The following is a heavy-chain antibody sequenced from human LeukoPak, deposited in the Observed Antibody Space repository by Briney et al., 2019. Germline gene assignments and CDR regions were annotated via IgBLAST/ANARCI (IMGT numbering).Heavy chain of an antibody. CDR2: IKQDGSEK. D-gene: IGHD2-2*01. Sequence: GGSLRLSCAASGFTFSSYWMSWVRQAPGKGLEWVANIKQDGSEKYYVDSVKGRFTISRDNAKNSLYLQMNSLRAEDTAVYYCARGGSSSWYPLMKWGQGILVTVSS. J-gene: IGHJ4*02. CDR3: ARGGSSSWYPLMK. CDR1: GFTFSSYW. V-gene: IGHV3-7*01.